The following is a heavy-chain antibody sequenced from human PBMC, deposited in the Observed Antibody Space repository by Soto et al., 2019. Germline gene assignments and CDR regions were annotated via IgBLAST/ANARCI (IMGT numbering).Heavy chain of an antibody. V-gene: IGHV3-30-3*01. CDR3: ARDNSVWSLDF. D-gene: IGHD6-19*01. CDR2: VSYDGSTQ. J-gene: IGHJ4*02. Sequence: QVQLVESGGGVVQPGRSLRLSCSASRFTFSNYAMHWVRQAPGKGLEWVALVSYDGSTQYYADSVRGRFTISRDNSRNTLYLQMNSLRGDDSAVYYCARDNSVWSLDFWGQGTLVTVSS. CDR1: RFTFSNYA.